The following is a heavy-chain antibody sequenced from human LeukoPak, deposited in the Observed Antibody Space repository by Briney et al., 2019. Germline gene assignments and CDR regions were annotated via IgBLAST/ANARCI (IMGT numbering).Heavy chain of an antibody. Sequence: SETLSLTCTVSGDSISSSRYYWGWIRQPPGKGLEWIGSVSYSGSPYYNPSRKSRVTTSADTSKNQLSLRLSSVTATDTAMYYCARHGWDYPSGTYYTFDPWGQGTPVTVSS. V-gene: IGHV4-39*01. CDR2: VSYSGSP. D-gene: IGHD3-10*01. CDR1: GDSISSSRYY. CDR3: ARHGWDYPSGTYYTFDP. J-gene: IGHJ5*02.